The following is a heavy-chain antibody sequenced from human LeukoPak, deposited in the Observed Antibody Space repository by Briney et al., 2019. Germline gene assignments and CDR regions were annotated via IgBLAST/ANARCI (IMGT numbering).Heavy chain of an antibody. CDR1: GFTFSSYA. Sequence: GGSLRLSCAASGFTFSSYAMSWVRQAPGKGLEWVSAISGSGGSTYYADSVKGRFTISRDNSKNTLYLQMNSLRAEDAAVYYCAKESYALGVQNNYFDYWGQGTLVTVSS. CDR3: AKESYALGVQNNYFDY. D-gene: IGHD3-3*01. J-gene: IGHJ4*02. V-gene: IGHV3-23*01. CDR2: ISGSGGST.